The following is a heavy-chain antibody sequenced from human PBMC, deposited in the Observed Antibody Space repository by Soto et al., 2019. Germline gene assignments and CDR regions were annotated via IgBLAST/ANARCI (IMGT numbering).Heavy chain of an antibody. CDR2: ISYDGSNK. V-gene: IGHV3-30*18. CDR3: AKYRYSSGWGWGRRTNGMDV. Sequence: QVQLVESGGGVVQPGRSLRLSCAASGFTFSSYGMLWVRQAPGKGLEWVAVISYDGSNKYYADSVKGRFTISRDNSKNTLYLQMNSLRAEDTAVYYCAKYRYSSGWGWGRRTNGMDVWGQGTTVTVSS. J-gene: IGHJ6*02. D-gene: IGHD6-19*01. CDR1: GFTFSSYG.